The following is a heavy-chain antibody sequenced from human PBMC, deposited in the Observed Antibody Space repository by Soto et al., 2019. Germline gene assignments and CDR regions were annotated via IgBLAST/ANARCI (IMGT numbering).Heavy chain of an antibody. CDR2: ISGRDGKST. CDR3: AKDAAHGGGSVFDY. Sequence: EVHLLESGGDLVQPGGSLRLSCAASGFTFNNYAMSWVRQAPGKGLEWVSAISGRDGKSTYYADSVKGRFAISRDNSKNILYLQVNSLRAEDTAIYYCAKDAAHGGGSVFDYCGQGTLVTVSS. CDR1: GFTFNNYA. V-gene: IGHV3-23*01. D-gene: IGHD3-10*01. J-gene: IGHJ4*02.